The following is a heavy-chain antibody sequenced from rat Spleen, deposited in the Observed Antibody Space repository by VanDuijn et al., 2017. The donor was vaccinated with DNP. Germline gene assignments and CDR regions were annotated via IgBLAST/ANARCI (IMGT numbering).Heavy chain of an antibody. CDR2: ISSSGDT. V-gene: IGHV2S12*01. CDR3: TRIIRGPDY. D-gene: IGHD4-3*01. Sequence: QVQLEESGPGLVQPSQTLSLTCTVSGFSLLVYGVSWVRQSPVKGLEWIAAISSSGDTYYNSHLKSRLNISRDTPKNQVFLKMNSLQTEDTAIYFCTRIIRGPDYWGQGVMVTVSA. J-gene: IGHJ2*01. CDR1: GFSLLVYG.